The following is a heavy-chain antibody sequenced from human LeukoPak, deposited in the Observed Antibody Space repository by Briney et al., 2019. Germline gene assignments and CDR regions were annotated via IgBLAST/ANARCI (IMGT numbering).Heavy chain of an antibody. CDR1: GFTFSNHG. V-gene: IGHV3-23*01. D-gene: IGHD5-12*01. CDR3: AKDDAWLRFLY. J-gene: IGHJ4*02. Sequence: GGSLRLSCAASGFTFSNHGMNWVRQAPGKGLEWVSGISGNGDITYYADSVKDRFTISRDNSKNTLYLQMNSLRAEDTAIYYCAKDDAWLRFLYWGQGTLVTVSS. CDR2: ISGNGDIT.